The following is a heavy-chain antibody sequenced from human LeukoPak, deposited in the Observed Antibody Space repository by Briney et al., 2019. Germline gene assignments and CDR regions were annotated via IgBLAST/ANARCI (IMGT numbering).Heavy chain of an antibody. CDR2: ISSRSSYI. CDR3: ARGARIQLWSRDYYMDV. V-gene: IGHV3-21*04. CDR1: GFTFSSYR. D-gene: IGHD5-18*01. Sequence: GGSLRLSCAASGFTFSSYRMNWVRQAPGKGLEWVSSISSRSSYIYYADSVKGRFTISRDNAQNSLYLQMNSLRTEDTAVYYCARGARIQLWSRDYYMDVWGKGTTVTVSS. J-gene: IGHJ6*03.